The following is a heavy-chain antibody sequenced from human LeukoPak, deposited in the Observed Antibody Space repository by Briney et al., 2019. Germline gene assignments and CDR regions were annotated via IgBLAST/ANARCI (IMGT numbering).Heavy chain of an antibody. CDR3: ATAGIGMVGYFDY. J-gene: IGHJ4*02. CDR1: GLTFNSYA. D-gene: IGHD6-19*01. Sequence: GGSLRLSCAASGLTFNSYAMSWVRQAPGKGLEWVSAIRGSGGGTYYADSVKGRFTISRDNSKNTLYLQMNSLRDEDPALYYCATAGIGMVGYFDYWGQGTLVTVSS. CDR2: IRGSGGGT. V-gene: IGHV3-23*01.